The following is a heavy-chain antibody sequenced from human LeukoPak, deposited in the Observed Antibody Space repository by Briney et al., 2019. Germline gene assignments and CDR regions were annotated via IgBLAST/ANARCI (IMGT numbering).Heavy chain of an antibody. D-gene: IGHD6-13*01. V-gene: IGHV1-69*04. CDR2: IIPILGIA. Sequence: SVKVSCQASGGTFSSYAIIWVRQAPGQGLEWMGRIIPILGIANYAQKFQGRVTITADKSTSTAYMELSSLRSEDTAVYYCASSSSWYNWFDPWGQGTLVTVSS. CDR1: GGTFSSYA. CDR3: ASSSSWYNWFDP. J-gene: IGHJ5*02.